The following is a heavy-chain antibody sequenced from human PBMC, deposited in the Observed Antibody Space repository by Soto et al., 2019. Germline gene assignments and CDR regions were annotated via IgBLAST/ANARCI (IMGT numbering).Heavy chain of an antibody. V-gene: IGHV4-30-4*01. CDR2: IYYSGST. J-gene: IGHJ5*02. CDR1: GGSISSGGYY. CDR3: ARAPPFPRAQKWFDP. Sequence: PSETLSLTCTVSGGSISSGGYYWSWIRQPPGKGLEWIGYIYYSGSTYYSPSLKSRVTISVDTSKNQFSLKLSPVTAADTAVYYCARAPPFPRAQKWFDPWGQGTLVTVSS.